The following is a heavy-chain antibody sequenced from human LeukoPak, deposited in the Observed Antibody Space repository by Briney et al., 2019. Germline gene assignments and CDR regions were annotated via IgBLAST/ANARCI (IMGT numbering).Heavy chain of an antibody. D-gene: IGHD1-14*01. Sequence: GGSLRLSCADSGFTFSTYAMNWVRQAPGKGLEWVSYISSSGSTIYYADSVKGRFTISRDNAKNSLYLQMNSLRAEDTAVYYCARRKQYYYYYYGMDVWGQGTTVTVSS. CDR2: ISSSGSTI. CDR1: GFTFSTYA. J-gene: IGHJ6*02. V-gene: IGHV3-48*04. CDR3: ARRKQYYYYYYGMDV.